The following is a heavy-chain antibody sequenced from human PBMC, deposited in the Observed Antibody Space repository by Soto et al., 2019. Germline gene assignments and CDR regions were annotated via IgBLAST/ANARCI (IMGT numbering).Heavy chain of an antibody. CDR1: YTFTSYG. CDR2: ISAYNGNT. D-gene: IGHD4-17*01. Sequence: YTFTSYGISWVRQAPGQGLEWMGWISAYNGNTNYAQKLQGRVTMTTDTSTSTAYMELRSLRSDDTAVYYCARILYGDYVLDYWGQGTLVTGSS. CDR3: ARILYGDYVLDY. J-gene: IGHJ4*02. V-gene: IGHV1-18*04.